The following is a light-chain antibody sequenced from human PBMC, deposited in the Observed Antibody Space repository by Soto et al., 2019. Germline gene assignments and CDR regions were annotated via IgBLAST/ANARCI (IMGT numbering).Light chain of an antibody. CDR2: TNN. CDR3: CSYAGSSTLVV. V-gene: IGLV1-40*01. Sequence: QSVLTQPPSVSGAPGQRVTISCTGSSSNIGAGYHVHWYQQLPGTAPKLLMYTNNNRPSGVPDRFSGSKSGTSASLAITGLQAEDEADYYCCSYAGSSTLVVFGGGTKLTVL. CDR1: SSNIGAGYH. J-gene: IGLJ2*01.